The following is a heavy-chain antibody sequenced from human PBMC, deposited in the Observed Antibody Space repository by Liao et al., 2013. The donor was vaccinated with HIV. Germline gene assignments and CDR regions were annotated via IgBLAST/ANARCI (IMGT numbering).Heavy chain of an antibody. CDR3: ARGFWGSGLDS. CDR1: GGSISGHY. CDR2: VYSSGSA. D-gene: IGHD3-10*01. V-gene: IGHV4-4*07. J-gene: IGHJ4*02. Sequence: QVQLQESGPGVVKPSETLSLTCTVSGGSISGHYWSWIRQSAGRGLEWIGRVYSSGSAIYNPSLRSRVIMSADTSKNQFTLKVTSVTAADTAVYYCARGFWGSGLDSWGQGTLVTVSS.